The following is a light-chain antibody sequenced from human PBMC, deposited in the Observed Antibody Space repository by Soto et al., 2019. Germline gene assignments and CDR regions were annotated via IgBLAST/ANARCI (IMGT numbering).Light chain of an antibody. CDR1: QSISSH. CDR3: QQRNNWPLT. Sequence: EIVLTQSPATLSLSPGERATLSCRASQSISSHLAWYQQKPGQAPRLLMYDASNRATGIPARFSGGGSGTDFTLNISSLEPEDLAVYYCQQRNNWPLTFGGGTNVEIK. CDR2: DAS. J-gene: IGKJ4*01. V-gene: IGKV3-11*01.